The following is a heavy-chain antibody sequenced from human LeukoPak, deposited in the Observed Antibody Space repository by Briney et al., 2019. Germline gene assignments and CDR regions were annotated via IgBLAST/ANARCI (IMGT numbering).Heavy chain of an antibody. V-gene: IGHV3-21*01. J-gene: IGHJ6*02. Sequence: GGSLRLSCAASGFTFSSYTMNWVRQAPGRGLEWVSSISSSSRYIYYTDSVKSRFTISRDNAKRALYLQMNSLRAADTAVNYCARDEYYGSGSLNYYYYGMDVWGQGTTVTVSS. D-gene: IGHD3-10*01. CDR2: ISSSSRYI. CDR3: ARDEYYGSGSLNYYYYGMDV. CDR1: GFTFSSYT.